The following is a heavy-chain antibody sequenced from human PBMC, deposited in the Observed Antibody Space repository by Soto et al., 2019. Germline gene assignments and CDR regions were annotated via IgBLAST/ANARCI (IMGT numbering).Heavy chain of an antibody. V-gene: IGHV1-3*01. CDR3: ARGPLYYDILTGYLWWFDP. J-gene: IGHJ5*02. CDR1: RYTFTSYA. Sequence: AAVKVSCKASRYTFTSYAMHWVRQAPGQRXEWMGWINAGNGNTKYSQKFQGRVTITRDTSASTAYMELSSLRSEDTAVYYCARGPLYYDILTGYLWWFDPWGQGTLVTVSS. D-gene: IGHD3-9*01. CDR2: INAGNGNT.